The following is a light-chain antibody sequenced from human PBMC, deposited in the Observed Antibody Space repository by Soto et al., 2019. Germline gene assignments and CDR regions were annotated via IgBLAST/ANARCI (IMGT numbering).Light chain of an antibody. Sequence: DIQMTQSPSTLSASVGDRFTITCRATQSITGWLLWFQQKPGKAPKLLISKASSLQSGFPSRFSGSGSGIEFNLTISSLQTDDFETYDCQEYNPYPPCKFGQGTKVDI. CDR2: KAS. CDR1: QSITGW. J-gene: IGKJ1*01. V-gene: IGKV1-5*03. CDR3: QEYNPYPPCK.